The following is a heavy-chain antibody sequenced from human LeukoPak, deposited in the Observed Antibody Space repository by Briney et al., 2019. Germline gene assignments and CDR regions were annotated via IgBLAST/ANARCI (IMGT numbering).Heavy chain of an antibody. J-gene: IGHJ6*02. Sequence: GGSLRLSCAASGFTFSSYGMHWVRQALGKGLEWVAVIWYDGSNKYYADSVKGRFTISRDNSKNTLYLQMNSLRAEDTAVYYCARGRSGSGYYGMDVWGQGTTVTVSS. CDR3: ARGRSGSGYYGMDV. D-gene: IGHD5-12*01. V-gene: IGHV3-33*01. CDR2: IWYDGSNK. CDR1: GFTFSSYG.